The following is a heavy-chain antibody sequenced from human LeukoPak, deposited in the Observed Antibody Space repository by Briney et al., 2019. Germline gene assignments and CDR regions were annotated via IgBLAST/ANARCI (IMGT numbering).Heavy chain of an antibody. CDR3: AKVGGYSGYGAIQNLFDY. J-gene: IGHJ4*02. CDR2: IKEDGSET. V-gene: IGHV3-7*03. D-gene: IGHD5-12*01. Sequence: PGGSLRLSCAASGFTFKKYWMNWVRQVPGKGLECLANIKEDGSETYYADSVKGRFTISRDNSKNTLYLQMNSLRAEDTAVYYCAKVGGYSGYGAIQNLFDYWGQGTLVTVSS. CDR1: GFTFKKYW.